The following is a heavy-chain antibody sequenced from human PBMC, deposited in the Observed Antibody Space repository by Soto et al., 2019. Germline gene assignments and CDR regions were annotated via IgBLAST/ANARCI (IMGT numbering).Heavy chain of an antibody. D-gene: IGHD5-18*01. CDR2: ISAYNGNT. J-gene: IGHJ6*02. CDR3: ARDQDTAMVTVLWDYYYYGMDV. Sequence: ASGKVCGKASGYTFTSYGISWVRQAPGQGLEWMGWISAYNGNTNYAQELQGRVTMTTDTSTSTAYMELRSLRSDDTAVYYCARDQDTAMVTVLWDYYYYGMDVWGQGTTVTVSS. CDR1: GYTFTSYG. V-gene: IGHV1-18*04.